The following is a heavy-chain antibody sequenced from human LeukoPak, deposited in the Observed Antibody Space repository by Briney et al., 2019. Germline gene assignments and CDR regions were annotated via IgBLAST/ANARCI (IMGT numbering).Heavy chain of an antibody. Sequence: PGGSLRLSCSASGFTFSKYAMHWVRQAPGKGLEYVSALSSNGGRRFYADSLKGRFTISRDNSKNTLSLQMSSLRPDDAAVYYCAKGNWRYFDYWGQGTLVTVSS. CDR2: LSSNGGRR. V-gene: IGHV3-64D*06. J-gene: IGHJ4*02. D-gene: IGHD1-1*01. CDR3: AKGNWRYFDY. CDR1: GFTFSKYA.